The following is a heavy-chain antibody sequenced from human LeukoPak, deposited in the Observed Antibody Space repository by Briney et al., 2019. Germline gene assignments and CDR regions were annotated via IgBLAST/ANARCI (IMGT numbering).Heavy chain of an antibody. V-gene: IGHV3-11*04. J-gene: IGHJ3*02. CDR2: ISSSGSTI. CDR1: GFTFSDYY. CDR3: ARDLDYYDSSGYHEHAFDI. D-gene: IGHD3-22*01. Sequence: GGSLRLSCAASGFTFSDYYMSWIRQAPGKGLEWVSYISSSGSTIYYADSVKGRFTISRDNAKNSLYLQMNSLRAEDTAVYYCARDLDYYDSSGYHEHAFDIWGQGTLVTVSS.